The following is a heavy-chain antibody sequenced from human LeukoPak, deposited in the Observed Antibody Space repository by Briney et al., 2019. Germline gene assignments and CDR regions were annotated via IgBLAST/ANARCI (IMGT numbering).Heavy chain of an antibody. Sequence: SGTLSLTCTVSGGSISGYYWSWIRQPAGKGLEWIGRIYASGSTNYNPSLKSRVTMSVDTSKNQFSLKLSSVTAADTAVYYCARDRDTVRPYYYYAMDVWGQGTTVTVSS. D-gene: IGHD4-17*01. J-gene: IGHJ6*02. V-gene: IGHV4-4*07. CDR1: GGSISGYY. CDR3: ARDRDTVRPYYYYAMDV. CDR2: IYASGST.